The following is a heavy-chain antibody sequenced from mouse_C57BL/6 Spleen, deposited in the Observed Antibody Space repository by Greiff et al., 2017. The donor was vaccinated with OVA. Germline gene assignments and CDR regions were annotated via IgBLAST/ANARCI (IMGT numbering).Heavy chain of an antibody. CDR1: GYTFTSYW. Sequence: VQLQQPGAELVRPGSSVKLSCKASGYTFTSYWMHWVKQRPIQGLEWIGNIDPSDSETHYNQKFKDKATLTVDKSSSTAYMQLSSLTSEDSAVYYCARWGDYGWFAYWGQGTLVTVSA. J-gene: IGHJ3*01. CDR2: IDPSDSET. CDR3: ARWGDYGWFAY. V-gene: IGHV1-52*01. D-gene: IGHD2-4*01.